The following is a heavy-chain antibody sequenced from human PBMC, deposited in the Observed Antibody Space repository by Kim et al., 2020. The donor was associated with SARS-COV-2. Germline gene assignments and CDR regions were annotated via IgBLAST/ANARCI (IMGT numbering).Heavy chain of an antibody. CDR1: GYSFTSYW. D-gene: IGHD3-10*01. CDR2: IYPGDSDT. Sequence: GESLKISCKGSGYSFTSYWIGWVRQMPGKGLEWMGIIYPGDSDTRYSPSFQGQVTISADKSISPAYLQWSSLKASDTAMYYCARHYREQGWSYYYGSGSYRGGMDVWGQGTTVTVSS. CDR3: ARHYREQGWSYYYGSGSYRGGMDV. J-gene: IGHJ6*02. V-gene: IGHV5-51*01.